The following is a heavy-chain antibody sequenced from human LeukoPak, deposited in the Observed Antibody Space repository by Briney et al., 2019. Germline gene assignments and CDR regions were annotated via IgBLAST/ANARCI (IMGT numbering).Heavy chain of an antibody. D-gene: IGHD3-10*01. CDR1: GVSISSNY. Sequence: SETLSLTCTVSGVSISSNYWSWIRQPPGKGPEWIGYIYYSGGTNYNPSLKSRVTISVDTSKNQFSLKLTSVTAADTAVYYCARGADYYGSGSFNGMDVWGQGATVTVSS. J-gene: IGHJ6*02. V-gene: IGHV4-59*01. CDR3: ARGADYYGSGSFNGMDV. CDR2: IYYSGGT.